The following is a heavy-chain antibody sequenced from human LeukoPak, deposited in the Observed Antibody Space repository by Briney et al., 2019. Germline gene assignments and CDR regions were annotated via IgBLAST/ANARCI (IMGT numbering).Heavy chain of an antibody. CDR1: GFTFTDDY. CDR3: ARDPDYGDPY. V-gene: IGHV3-11*01. D-gene: IGHD4-17*01. Sequence: GGSLRLSCVASGFTFTDDYMTWIRQAPGKGLEWISYISTSSYTIYYADSVKGRFTISRDNTKDSIYLQMNSLRADDTAVYYCARDPDYGDPYWGQGTLVTVSS. CDR2: ISTSSYTI. J-gene: IGHJ4*02.